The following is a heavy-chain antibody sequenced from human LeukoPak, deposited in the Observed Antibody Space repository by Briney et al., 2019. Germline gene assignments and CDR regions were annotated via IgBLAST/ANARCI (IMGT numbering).Heavy chain of an antibody. V-gene: IGHV3-23*01. CDR1: GFTLSSYA. J-gene: IGHJ4*02. CDR2: ISGSGGST. Sequence: GGSLRLSCAASGFTLSSYAMSWVRQAPGKGLEWVSAISGSGGSTYYADSVKGRFTISRDNSKNTLYLQMNSLRAEDTAVYYCAKGLKQWLIYFDYWGQGTLVTVSS. D-gene: IGHD6-19*01. CDR3: AKGLKQWLIYFDY.